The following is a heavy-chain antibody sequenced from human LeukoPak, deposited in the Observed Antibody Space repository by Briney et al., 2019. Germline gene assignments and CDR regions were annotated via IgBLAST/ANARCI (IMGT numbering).Heavy chain of an antibody. Sequence: AGSLTLSCAASGFTVSSKYMSWVRQAQGQGLEWVSIIYSGVSTYYADSVKGRYAISRDNSKNTLYLQMNSLRAEDTAVYYCARGSAYDYGCPDDWGQGTLVTVYS. J-gene: IGHJ4*02. CDR2: IYSGVST. CDR1: GFTVSSKY. D-gene: IGHD4-17*01. V-gene: IGHV3-53*01. CDR3: ARGSAYDYGCPDD.